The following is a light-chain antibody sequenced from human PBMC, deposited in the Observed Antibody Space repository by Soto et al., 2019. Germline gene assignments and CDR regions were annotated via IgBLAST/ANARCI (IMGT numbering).Light chain of an antibody. CDR1: QSVRSY. CDR2: DAS. J-gene: IGKJ1*01. Sequence: EIVLTQSPATLSLSPGERAILSCRASQSVRSYLAWYQQKPGQAPRLLIYDASNRATGIPARFSGSGSGTDFTLTISSLEPEDFAVYYCQQRSNWPRTFGQGTKVDIK. CDR3: QQRSNWPRT. V-gene: IGKV3-11*01.